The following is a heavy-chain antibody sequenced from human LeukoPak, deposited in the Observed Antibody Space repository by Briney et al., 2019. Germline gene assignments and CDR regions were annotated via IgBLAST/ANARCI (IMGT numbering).Heavy chain of an antibody. CDR1: GFTFSSYG. Sequence: GRSLRLSCAASGFTFSSYGMHWVRQAPGKGLEWVAVISYDGSNKYYADSVKGRFTISRDNSKNTLYLQMNSLRGEDTAVYYCAKAPPVTTYYFDYWGQGTLVTVSS. V-gene: IGHV3-30*18. CDR3: AKAPPVTTYYFDY. CDR2: ISYDGSNK. J-gene: IGHJ4*02. D-gene: IGHD4-17*01.